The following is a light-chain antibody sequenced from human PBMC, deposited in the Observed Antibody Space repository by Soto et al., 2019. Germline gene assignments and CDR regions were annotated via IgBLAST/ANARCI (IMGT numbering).Light chain of an antibody. CDR2: HAS. CDR3: QQYNNWPPWP. V-gene: IGKV3-15*01. CDR1: QGVSDK. J-gene: IGKJ1*01. Sequence: EIVMTQSPATVSVSPGERATLSCRDSQGVSDKLAWYQQKPGQAPRLLIYHASARATGIPARFSGSVSGTEFTLTISGLQSEDFAVYYCQQYNNWPPWPFGQGTKVDIK.